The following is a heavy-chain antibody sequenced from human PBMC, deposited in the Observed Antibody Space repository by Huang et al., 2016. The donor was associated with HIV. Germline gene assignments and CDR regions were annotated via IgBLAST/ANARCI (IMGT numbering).Heavy chain of an antibody. CDR2: ISYDGSSG. CDR1: GFTFNNFG. J-gene: IGHJ4*02. V-gene: IGHV3-30*18. D-gene: IGHD2-15*01. CDR3: AKESRWYSDLDN. Sequence: QVQLVESGGVVVQPGRYLRLSCVASGFTFNNFGMHGVRQAPGKGLEWVAVISYDGSSGRYSESVKGRFTISRDNPMDTLYLQMNSLRPDDTAVYYCAKESRWYSDLDNWGQGTLVTVSS.